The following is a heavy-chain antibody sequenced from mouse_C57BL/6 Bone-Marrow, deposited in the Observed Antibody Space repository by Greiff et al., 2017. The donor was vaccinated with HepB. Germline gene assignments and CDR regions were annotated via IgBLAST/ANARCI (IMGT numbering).Heavy chain of an antibody. V-gene: IGHV1-82*01. CDR2: IYPGDGDT. CDR1: GYAFSSSW. CDR3: ARYDGNDEGVAY. Sequence: QVQLQQSGPELVKPGASVKISCKASGYAFSSSWMNWVKQRPGKGLEWIGRIYPGDGDTNYNGKFKGKTTLTADKSSSTAYMQLSSLTSEDSTVYFCARYDGNDEGVAYWGQGTTLTVSS. D-gene: IGHD2-2*01. J-gene: IGHJ2*01.